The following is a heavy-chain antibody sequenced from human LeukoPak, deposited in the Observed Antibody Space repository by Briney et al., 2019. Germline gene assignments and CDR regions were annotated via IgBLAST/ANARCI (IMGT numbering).Heavy chain of an antibody. CDR3: ARYSIAAAGREYYFDH. CDR1: GGSISSYY. J-gene: IGHJ4*02. Sequence: TSETLSLTRTVSGGSISSYYWSWIRQPPGKGLEWIGYIYYSGSTNYNPSLKSRVTISVDTSKNQFSLKLSSVTAADTAVYYCARYSIAAAGREYYFDHWGQGTLVTVSS. V-gene: IGHV4-59*01. D-gene: IGHD6-13*01. CDR2: IYYSGST.